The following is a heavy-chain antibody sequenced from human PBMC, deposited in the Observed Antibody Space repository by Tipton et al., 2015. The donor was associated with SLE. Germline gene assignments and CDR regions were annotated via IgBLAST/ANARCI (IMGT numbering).Heavy chain of an antibody. CDR1: GGSFNGYL. Sequence: TLSLTCAVYGGSFNGYLWSWIRQPPGKGLEWIGEIDHSGRTKYNPSFKSRVTISLDTSKNQFSLNLTSATAADTSVYYCTRLKETIRGSHFVWYFDLWGRGTLVAVSS. D-gene: IGHD3-10*01. J-gene: IGHJ2*01. CDR3: TRLKETIRGSHFVWYFDL. CDR2: IDHSGRT. V-gene: IGHV4-34*01.